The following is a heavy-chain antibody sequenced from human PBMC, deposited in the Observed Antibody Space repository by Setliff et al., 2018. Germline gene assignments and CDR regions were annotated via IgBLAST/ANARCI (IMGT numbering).Heavy chain of an antibody. Sequence: ASVKVSCKAFGYTFAKYGTSWVRQAPGQGLEWMGWISGYNGYTVYAQKLQGRVTLTTDTSTGTAYMEVRSLRSEDTAVYYCVREGVDSRSSTDYRYYMDVWGKGTTVTVSS. CDR1: GYTFAKYG. D-gene: IGHD3-22*01. V-gene: IGHV1-18*01. CDR3: VREGVDSRSSTDYRYYMDV. J-gene: IGHJ6*03. CDR2: ISGYNGYT.